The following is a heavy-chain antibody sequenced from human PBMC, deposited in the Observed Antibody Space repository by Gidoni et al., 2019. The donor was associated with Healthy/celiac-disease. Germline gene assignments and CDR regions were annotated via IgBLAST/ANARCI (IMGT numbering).Heavy chain of an antibody. CDR2: ISGSGGST. Sequence: EVQLLESGGGLVQPGGSLRLSCAASGFPFSSYAMSWVRQAPGKGLEWVSAISGSGGSTYYADSVKGRFTISRDNSKNTLYLQMNSLRAEDTAVYYCAYGKGYPSYYFDYWGQGTLVTVSS. CDR1: GFPFSSYA. V-gene: IGHV3-23*01. CDR3: AYGKGYPSYYFDY. D-gene: IGHD5-12*01. J-gene: IGHJ4*02.